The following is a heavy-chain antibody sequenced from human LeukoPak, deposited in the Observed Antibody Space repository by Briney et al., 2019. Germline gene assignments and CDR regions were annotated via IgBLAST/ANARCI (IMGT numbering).Heavy chain of an antibody. CDR2: IYYTGST. J-gene: IGHJ4*02. CDR1: DGSISGHF. CDR3: ARGGPRYSSSWYSKFDY. Sequence: SETLTLTCTVSDGSISGHFWSWIRQPPGKGLEWIAYIYYTGSTSYNPSFKSRASISVDASKNQFSLKVNSVTAADTAVYYCARGGPRYSSSWYSKFDYWGQGTLVTVSS. V-gene: IGHV4-59*11. D-gene: IGHD6-13*01.